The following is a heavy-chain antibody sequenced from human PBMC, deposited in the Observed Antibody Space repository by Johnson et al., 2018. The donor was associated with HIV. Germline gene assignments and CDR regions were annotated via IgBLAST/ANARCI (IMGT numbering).Heavy chain of an antibody. CDR3: AKDSSFISGSSGGGFDI. CDR2: LSWNRGFI. CDR1: GFTFDDYA. Sequence: EVQLVETGGGLIQPGGSLRLSCAASGFTFDDYAMHWVRQAPGKGLEWVPGLSWNRGFIGYADSVKGRFTISRDYAKNSLYLQMNSLRAEDTALYYCAKDSSFISGSSGGGFDIWGQGTMVTVSS. V-gene: IGHV3-9*01. J-gene: IGHJ3*02. D-gene: IGHD6-6*01.